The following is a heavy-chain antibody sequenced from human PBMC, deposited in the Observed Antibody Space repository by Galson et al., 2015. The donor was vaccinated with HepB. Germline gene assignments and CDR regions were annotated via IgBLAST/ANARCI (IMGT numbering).Heavy chain of an antibody. V-gene: IGHV4-39*01. Sequence: ETLSLTCSVSGVSISSRSYYWSWIRQPPGKGLEWIASIYYSGSTHYSPSLKSRVTISADTSKNQFSLRLTSAAAADTAVYYCVRHGNDDFYYAMDVWGQGTTVAVSS. D-gene: IGHD1-1*01. CDR3: VRHGNDDFYYAMDV. J-gene: IGHJ6*02. CDR1: GVSISSRSYY. CDR2: IYYSGST.